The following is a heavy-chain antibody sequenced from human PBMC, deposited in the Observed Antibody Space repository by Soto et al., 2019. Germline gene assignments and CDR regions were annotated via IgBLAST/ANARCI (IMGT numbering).Heavy chain of an antibody. CDR3: ARFKWALDSSGWYGYYYGMDV. Sequence: SETLSLTCAVYGGSFSGYYWSWIRQPPGKGLEWIGEINHSGSTNYNPSLKSRVTISVDTSKNQFSLKLSSVTAADTAVYYCARFKWALDSSGWYGYYYGMDVWGQGTTVTVSS. J-gene: IGHJ6*02. CDR1: GGSFSGYY. CDR2: INHSGST. D-gene: IGHD6-19*01. V-gene: IGHV4-34*01.